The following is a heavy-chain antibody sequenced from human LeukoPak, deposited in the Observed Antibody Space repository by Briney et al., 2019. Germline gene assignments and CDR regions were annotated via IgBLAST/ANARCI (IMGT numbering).Heavy chain of an antibody. CDR1: GYSMSSGYY. V-gene: IGHV4-38-2*02. Sequence: SETLSLTCTVSGYSMSSGYYWGWIRQPPGKGLQWIRSIFHSGNSYYNPSLKSRVTISVDTSKNQFSLKVNSVTAADTAVYYCARHRAGKCDYWGQGTLVTVSS. D-gene: IGHD5-24*01. J-gene: IGHJ4*02. CDR3: ARHRAGKCDY. CDR2: IFHSGNS.